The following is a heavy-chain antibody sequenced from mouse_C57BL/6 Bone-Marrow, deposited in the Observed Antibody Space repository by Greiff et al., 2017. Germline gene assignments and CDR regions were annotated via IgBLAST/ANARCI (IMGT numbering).Heavy chain of an antibody. Sequence: EVQVVESGGGLVQPGGSLKLSCAASGFTFSDYYMYWVRQTPEKRLEWVAYISNGGGSTYYPDTVKGRFTISRDNAKNTLYLHMSSLKSEDADMCYCGRRTFNFWFDYWGQGTTLTVSA. V-gene: IGHV5-12*01. CDR2: ISNGGGST. CDR1: GFTFSDYY. J-gene: IGHJ2*01. D-gene: IGHD4-1*02. CDR3: GRRTFNFWFDY.